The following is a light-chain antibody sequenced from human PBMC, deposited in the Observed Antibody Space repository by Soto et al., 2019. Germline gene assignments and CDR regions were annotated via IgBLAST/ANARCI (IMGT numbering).Light chain of an antibody. CDR3: QQYSSSPWT. CDR1: QSVTSSY. CDR2: GAS. Sequence: EIVLTQSPGTLSLSPGERATLSCRASQSVTSSYLAWYQLKPGQAPRLVIYGASSRATGIPDRFSGSGSGTDFNLTISRLEPEDFAVYSCQQYSSSPWTFGQGTKVEIK. J-gene: IGKJ1*01. V-gene: IGKV3-20*01.